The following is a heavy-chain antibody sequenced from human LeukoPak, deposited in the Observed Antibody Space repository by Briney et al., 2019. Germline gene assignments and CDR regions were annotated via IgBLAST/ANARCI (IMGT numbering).Heavy chain of an antibody. CDR2: IDGPTYRT. D-gene: IGHD1-26*01. V-gene: IGHV3-23*01. CDR1: GFTFSSYS. CDR3: TTWVGAHFDF. J-gene: IGHJ4*02. Sequence: PGGSLRLSCAASGFTFSSYSMNWVRQTPGKGLEWVSTIDGPTYRTHYADSVMGRFTISRDNSKNTLYLQMNSLRAEDTAVYFCTTWVGAHFDFWGQGTLVTVSS.